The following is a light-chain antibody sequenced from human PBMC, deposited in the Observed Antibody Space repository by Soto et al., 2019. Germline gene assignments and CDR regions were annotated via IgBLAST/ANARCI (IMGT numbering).Light chain of an antibody. CDR2: DAS. V-gene: IGKV1-5*01. CDR1: QSITTW. CDR3: QQGYSISWT. Sequence: DIQMTQSPSTLSASVGDRVTITCRASQSITTWLAWYQQEPGKAPKLLIYDASSLESGVPSRFSGSGSGTEFTLTISSLQPEDFATYYCQQGYSISWTFGQGTKVEIK. J-gene: IGKJ1*01.